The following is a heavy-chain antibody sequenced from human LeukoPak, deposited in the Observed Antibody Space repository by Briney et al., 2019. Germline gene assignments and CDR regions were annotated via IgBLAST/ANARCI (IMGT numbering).Heavy chain of an antibody. CDR1: GFTFSSYS. CDR3: ARGSTISSSFYFYN. Sequence: PGGSLRLSCAASGFTFSSYSMHWVRQAPGRGLGWAAVISYEGSNKYYADSVKGRVTITRDNSKNTLLLQMNSLRAEDTAVYYCARGSTISSSFYFYNRGQGTLVTGSS. V-gene: IGHV3-30*03. D-gene: IGHD3-3*01. CDR2: ISYEGSNK. J-gene: IGHJ4*02.